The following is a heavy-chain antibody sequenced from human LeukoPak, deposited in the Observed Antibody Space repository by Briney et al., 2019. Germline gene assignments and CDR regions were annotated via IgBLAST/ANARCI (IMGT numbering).Heavy chain of an antibody. CDR1: GFSFSGHW. CDR3: ARGPNSNWSGLDF. CDR2: ISPTGSTT. Sequence: GGSLRLSCTASGFSFSGHWMHWARQLPGKGLVWVSRISPTGSTTSYADSVKGRFTVSRDNAKNTLYLQVINLGAEDTAVYYCARGPNSNWSGLDFWGQGTLLTVSS. J-gene: IGHJ4*02. D-gene: IGHD6-6*01. V-gene: IGHV3-74*01.